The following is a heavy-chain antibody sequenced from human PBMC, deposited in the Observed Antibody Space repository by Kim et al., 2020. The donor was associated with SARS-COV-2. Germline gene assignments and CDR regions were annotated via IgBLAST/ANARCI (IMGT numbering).Heavy chain of an antibody. V-gene: IGHV4-34*01. CDR1: GGSFNGYY. J-gene: IGHJ5*02. CDR3: ARGRMARSWFDP. CDR2: ISYSGII. Sequence: SETLSLVCAVYGGSFNGYYWSWIRQPPGKGLEWIGEISYSGIINYNPSLKSRLTMSVDTSKNQFSLTLSSVTAADTAMYYCARGRMARSWFDPWGQGILVTVSS.